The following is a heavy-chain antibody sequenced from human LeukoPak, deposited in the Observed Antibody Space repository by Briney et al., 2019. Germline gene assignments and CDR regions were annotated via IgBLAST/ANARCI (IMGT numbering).Heavy chain of an antibody. CDR3: ARDIVATRYGMDV. D-gene: IGHD5-12*01. CDR2: ISANGDVT. J-gene: IGHJ6*02. Sequence: GGSLRLSCSASGFTFRSYAMHWVRQAPGKGLEHVSTISANGDVTHYRDSVKGRCTISRDNAKKSLYLQMNSLRAEDTAVYYCARDIVATRYGMDVWGQGTTVTVSS. V-gene: IGHV3-64*04. CDR1: GFTFRSYA.